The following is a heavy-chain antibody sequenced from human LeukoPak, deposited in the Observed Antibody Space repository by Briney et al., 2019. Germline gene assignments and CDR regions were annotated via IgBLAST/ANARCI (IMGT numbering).Heavy chain of an antibody. CDR2: MNPNSGNT. CDR3: ARSSVDY. CDR1: GYTFTGYY. V-gene: IGHV1-8*02. Sequence: ASVKVSCKASGYTFTGYYMHWVRQATGQGLEWMGWMNPNSGNTGYAQKFQGRVTMTRNTSISTAYMELSSLRSEDTAVYYCARSSVDYWGQGTLVTVSS. J-gene: IGHJ4*02.